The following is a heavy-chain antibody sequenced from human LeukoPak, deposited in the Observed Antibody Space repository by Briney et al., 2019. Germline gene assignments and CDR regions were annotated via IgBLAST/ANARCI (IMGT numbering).Heavy chain of an antibody. D-gene: IGHD6-13*01. V-gene: IGHV3-23*01. CDR2: ISGGGGST. J-gene: IGHJ4*02. CDR3: AKLDRIAPAGTFDY. Sequence: PGGSLRLSCAASGXTFSSYAMSWVRQAPGKGQEWVSAISGGGGSTYYAGSVKGRFTISRDNSKNTLYLQMNSLRAEDTAVYYCAKLDRIAPAGTFDYWGQGTLVTVSS. CDR1: GXTFSSYA.